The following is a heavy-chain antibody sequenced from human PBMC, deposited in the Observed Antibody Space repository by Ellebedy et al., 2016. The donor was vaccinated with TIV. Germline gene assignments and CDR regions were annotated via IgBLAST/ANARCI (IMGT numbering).Heavy chain of an antibody. D-gene: IGHD4-11*01. J-gene: IGHJ6*03. CDR2: ISGSSNYI. V-gene: IGHV3-21*06. CDR1: GFNFNIFN. Sequence: GESLKISXAASGFNFNIFNMNWVRQAPGKGLEWVSFISGSSNYIYYADSVKGRFTISRDNSKNSLYLQMDSLRAEDTAVYYCARVSATITPSYYYYIDVWGKGTTVTVSS. CDR3: ARVSATITPSYYYYIDV.